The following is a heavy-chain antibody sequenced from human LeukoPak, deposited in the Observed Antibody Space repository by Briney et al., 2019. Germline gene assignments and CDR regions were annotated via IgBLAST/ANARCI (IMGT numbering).Heavy chain of an antibody. CDR2: ISWNSGSI. V-gene: IGHV3-9*01. J-gene: IGHJ4*02. D-gene: IGHD2/OR15-2a*01. Sequence: GGSLRLSCAVSGFTFDDYAMHWVRQAPGKGLEWVSGISWNSGSIGYADSVKGRFTISRDNAKNSLYLQMNSLRAEDTALYYCAKDPFKESAEGYFDYWGQGTLVTVSS. CDR3: AKDPFKESAEGYFDY. CDR1: GFTFDDYA.